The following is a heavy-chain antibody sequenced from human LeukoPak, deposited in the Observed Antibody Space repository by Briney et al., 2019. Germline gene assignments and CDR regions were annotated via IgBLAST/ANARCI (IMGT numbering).Heavy chain of an antibody. J-gene: IGHJ4*02. CDR1: GYTFTSYG. Sequence: ASVTVSCKASGYTFTSYGISWVRQAPGQGLEWMGWISAYNGNTNYAQKLQGRVTMTTDTSTSTAYMELRSLRSDDTAVYYCASGLPTDWQWPPLAYWGQGTLVTVSS. CDR2: ISAYNGNT. V-gene: IGHV1-18*01. CDR3: ASGLPTDWQWPPLAY. D-gene: IGHD6-19*01.